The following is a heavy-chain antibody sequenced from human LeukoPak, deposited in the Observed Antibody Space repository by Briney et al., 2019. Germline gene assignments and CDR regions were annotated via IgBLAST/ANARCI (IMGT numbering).Heavy chain of an antibody. J-gene: IGHJ4*02. Sequence: SETLSLTCTVSGVSISSSYWSWIRQPPGKGLEGIGYIYYTGSTTYNPSLKSRITMSVDTSKSQFSLKLSSVTAADTAVYYCARLQSYGNFLDDYWGQGTLVTVSS. CDR3: ARLQSYGNFLDDY. D-gene: IGHD4-11*01. CDR1: GVSISSSY. CDR2: IYYTGST. V-gene: IGHV4-59*01.